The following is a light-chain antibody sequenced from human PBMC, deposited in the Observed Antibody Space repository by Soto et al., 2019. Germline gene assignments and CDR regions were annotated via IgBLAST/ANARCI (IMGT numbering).Light chain of an antibody. CDR1: QTISIY. CDR2: AAR. V-gene: IGKV1-39*01. CDR3: QQSYSTPHT. J-gene: IGKJ1*01. Sequence: DIQMTQSPSSLSASIGDRVTITCRASQTISIYLNWYQQKPGKAPRLLIYAARSLQSGVPSRFSGGGSGADFTLTVSRLQPEDSATYYCQQSYSTPHTFGQGTKVDIK.